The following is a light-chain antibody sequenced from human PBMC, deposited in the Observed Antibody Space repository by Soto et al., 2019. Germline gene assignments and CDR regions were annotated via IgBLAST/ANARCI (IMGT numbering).Light chain of an antibody. CDR2: RGS. J-gene: IGKJ2*01. CDR3: QQFNVYPYT. CDR1: QSIGNW. V-gene: IGKV1-5*03. Sequence: DIQMTQSPSTLSASVGDTVTITCRASQSIGNWMAWYQQTPGKAPNLLIYRGSSLQNGVPSRFSGSGAGTEVTLTIVSLQPDDFAVYYCQQFNVYPYTFGRGTKVEIK.